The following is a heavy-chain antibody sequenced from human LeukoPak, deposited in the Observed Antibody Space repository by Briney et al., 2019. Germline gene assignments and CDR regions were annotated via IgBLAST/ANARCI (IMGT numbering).Heavy chain of an antibody. Sequence: ASVKVSCKASGYTFTSYYMHWVRQAPGQGLEWMGIINPSGGSTSYAQKFQGRVTITADESTSTAYMELSSLRSEDTAVYYCARDNPLDSSGYSTESWFDYWGQGTLVTVSS. J-gene: IGHJ4*02. CDR2: INPSGGST. D-gene: IGHD3-22*01. V-gene: IGHV1-46*01. CDR1: GYTFTSYY. CDR3: ARDNPLDSSGYSTESWFDY.